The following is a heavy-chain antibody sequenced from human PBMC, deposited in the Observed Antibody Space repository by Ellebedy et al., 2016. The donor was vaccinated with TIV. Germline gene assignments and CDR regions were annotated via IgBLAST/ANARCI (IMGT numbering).Heavy chain of an antibody. D-gene: IGHD3-10*01. CDR2: IRSDGSNE. Sequence: GESLKISCAASGFTFSNYDMHWVRQAPGKGLEWVAFIRSDGSNEYYADSVKGRFTISRDNSKNTLYLHVNSLRAEDTAVYYCILAFYYGAGSYYDEGWGQGTLVTVSS. J-gene: IGHJ4*02. CDR3: ILAFYYGAGSYYDEG. CDR1: GFTFSNYD. V-gene: IGHV3-30*02.